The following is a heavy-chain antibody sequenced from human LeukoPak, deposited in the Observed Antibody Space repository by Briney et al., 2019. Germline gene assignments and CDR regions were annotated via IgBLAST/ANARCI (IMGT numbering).Heavy chain of an antibody. D-gene: IGHD6-25*01. Sequence: SETLSLTCTVSGYYISSGYYWGWIRQPPGKGLEWIGSFYHSGSTYYNPSLKSRVTISVDTSKNQFSLKLSSVTAADTAVYYCARIREGVGYYYFDYWGQGTLVTVSS. CDR1: GYYISSGYY. CDR3: ARIREGVGYYYFDY. CDR2: FYHSGST. V-gene: IGHV4-38-2*02. J-gene: IGHJ4*02.